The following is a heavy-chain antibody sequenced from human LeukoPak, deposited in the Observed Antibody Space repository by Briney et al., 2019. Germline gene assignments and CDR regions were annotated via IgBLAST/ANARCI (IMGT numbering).Heavy chain of an antibody. D-gene: IGHD3-22*01. CDR2: ISGSGGST. CDR3: AKGYYDSNGYYYGQGYHFDY. CDR1: GFTFSSYA. V-gene: IGHV3-23*01. J-gene: IGHJ4*02. Sequence: GGSLRLSCAASGFTFSSYAMSWVRQAPGKGLEWVSAISGSGGSTYYADSVKGRFTISRDNSKNTLYLQMNSLRAEDTAVYYCAKGYYDSNGYYYGQGYHFDYWGQGTLVTVSS.